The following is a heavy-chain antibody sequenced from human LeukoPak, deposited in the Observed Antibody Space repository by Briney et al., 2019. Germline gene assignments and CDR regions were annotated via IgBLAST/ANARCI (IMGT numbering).Heavy chain of an antibody. Sequence: PWGSLRLSCTASGFTFSTYSMNWVRQAPGKGLEWVSAFSPSSGGTYYADSVKGRFTISRDNSKNTLYLQMNSLRAEDTAVYYCARALRIYYYFDYWGQGTLVTVSS. CDR2: FSPSSGGT. CDR1: GFTFSTYS. V-gene: IGHV3-23*01. J-gene: IGHJ4*02. D-gene: IGHD1-26*01. CDR3: ARALRIYYYFDY.